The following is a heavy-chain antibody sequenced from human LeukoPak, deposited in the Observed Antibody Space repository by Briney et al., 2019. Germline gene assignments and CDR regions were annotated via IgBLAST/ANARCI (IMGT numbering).Heavy chain of an antibody. D-gene: IGHD2-8*01. CDR2: INPSGGST. Sequence: ASVKVSCKTSGYTFNSYGISWVRQAPGQGLGWMGIINPSGGSTSYAQKFQGRVTMTRDTSTSTVYMELSSLRSEDTAVYYCARDVSVYAIDYWGQGTLVTVSS. CDR3: ARDVSVYAIDY. V-gene: IGHV1-46*02. J-gene: IGHJ4*02. CDR1: GYTFNSYG.